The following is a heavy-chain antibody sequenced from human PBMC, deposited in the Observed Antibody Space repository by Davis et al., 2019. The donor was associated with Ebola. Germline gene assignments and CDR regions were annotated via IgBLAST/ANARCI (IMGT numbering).Heavy chain of an antibody. D-gene: IGHD2-21*02. V-gene: IGHV4-34*01. CDR1: GGSFSGYY. CDR2: INHSGST. J-gene: IGHJ4*02. CDR3: ARHKYCGADCYSGYLDF. Sequence: MPSETLSLTCAVYGGSFSGYYWSWIRQPPGKGLEWIGEINHSGSTNYNPSLKSRVTISVDTSKNQFSLKLSSVTAADTAVYYCARHKYCGADCYSGYLDFWGQGTLVTVSS.